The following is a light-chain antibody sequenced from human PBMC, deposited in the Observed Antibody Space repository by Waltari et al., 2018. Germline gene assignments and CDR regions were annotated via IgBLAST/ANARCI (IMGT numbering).Light chain of an antibody. Sequence: DIVMTQSPDSLAVSLGERATINCKSSPSVLYSSNNKNYLAWYQQKPGLPPKLPIYWASTRESGVPDRFSGSGSGTDFTLTISSLQAEDVAVYYCQQYYSTPPTFGQGTKLEIK. CDR2: WAS. V-gene: IGKV4-1*01. J-gene: IGKJ2*01. CDR3: QQYYSTPPT. CDR1: PSVLYSSNNKNY.